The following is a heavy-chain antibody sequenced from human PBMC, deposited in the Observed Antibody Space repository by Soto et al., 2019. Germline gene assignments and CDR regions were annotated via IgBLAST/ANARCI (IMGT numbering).Heavy chain of an antibody. D-gene: IGHD3-16*01. CDR1: GGSISSGGYS. V-gene: IGHV4-30-2*01. J-gene: IGHJ4*02. CDR3: ARGGGYTFDY. CDR2: IYHSGST. Sequence: SETLSLTCTVSGGSISSGGYSWSWIRHPPGKGLEWIGYIYHSGSTYYNPSLKSRVTISVDRSKNQFSLKLSSVTAADTAVYYCARGGGYTFDYWAQGTLVTVSS.